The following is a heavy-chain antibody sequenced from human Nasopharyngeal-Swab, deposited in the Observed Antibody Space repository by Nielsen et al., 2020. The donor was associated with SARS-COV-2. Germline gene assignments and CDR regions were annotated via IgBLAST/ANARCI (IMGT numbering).Heavy chain of an antibody. CDR3: ARYPSSSWSSYGMDV. CDR2: IYYTGST. V-gene: IGHV4-31*02. J-gene: IGHJ6*02. Sequence: RQAPGKGLEWIWYIYYTGSTYCNPSLKSRVTISVDTSKNQFSLKLTSVTAADTAVYYCARYPSSSWSSYGMDVWGQGTTVTVSS. D-gene: IGHD6-13*01.